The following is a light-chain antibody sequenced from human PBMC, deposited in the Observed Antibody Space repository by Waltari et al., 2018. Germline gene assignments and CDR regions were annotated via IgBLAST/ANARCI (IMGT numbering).Light chain of an antibody. J-gene: IGLJ1*01. V-gene: IGLV1-47*01. CDR1: NSNIGRNS. CDR3: AAWDDSLSVSYV. CDR2: RDD. Sequence: QSVLTQPPSVSGTPGQTVTISCFGTNSNIGRNSVFWYQQLPGTAPKLLIYRDDPRPSGVPDLFSGSKSGTSASLAIRGLRSEDEADYYCAAWDDSLSVSYVFGSGTKVTV.